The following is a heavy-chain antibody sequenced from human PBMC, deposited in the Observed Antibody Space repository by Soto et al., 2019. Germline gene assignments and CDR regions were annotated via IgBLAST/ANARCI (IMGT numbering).Heavy chain of an antibody. V-gene: IGHV4-31*03. D-gene: IGHD5-12*01. J-gene: IGHJ6*03. CDR1: GGSISRGGYY. CDR3: ARKDSGYADYMDV. CDR2: IYYSGGT. Sequence: QVQLQESGPGLVKPSQTLSLTCTVSGGSISRGGYYWSWIRQHPGKGLEWIGYIYYSGGTYYNPSLKSRVTISVDTSESQCSLRLSSVTAADTAVYYCARKDSGYADYMDVWGKGTTVTVSS.